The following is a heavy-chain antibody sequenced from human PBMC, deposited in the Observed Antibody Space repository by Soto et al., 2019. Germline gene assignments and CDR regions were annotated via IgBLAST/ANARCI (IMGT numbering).Heavy chain of an antibody. CDR1: GFTVSNYG. J-gene: IGHJ5*02. CDR2: IWYDGTDR. Sequence: QVRLVESGGGVVQPGASLRLSCAASGFTVSNYGMQWVRQAPGKGLEWVALIWYDGTDRYNVDSVKGRFTISRDDSKNTLCLQMNSLRAEDTAVYYCARDVGSFGSSRWFDTWGPGTQVTVSS. D-gene: IGHD3-3*01. CDR3: ARDVGSFGSSRWFDT. V-gene: IGHV3-33*01.